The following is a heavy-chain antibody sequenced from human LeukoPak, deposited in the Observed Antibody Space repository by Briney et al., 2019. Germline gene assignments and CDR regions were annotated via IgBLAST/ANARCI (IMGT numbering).Heavy chain of an antibody. Sequence: GGSLRLSCAASGFTFSSNAMNWVRQAPGKGLEWVSYIGMSSGTISYADSVKGRFTISRDNAKNSLSLQMNSLRDEDTAVYYCARSREFDSWGQGTLVTVSA. CDR2: IGMSSGTI. CDR3: ARSREFDS. J-gene: IGHJ4*02. D-gene: IGHD5-24*01. V-gene: IGHV3-48*02. CDR1: GFTFSSNA.